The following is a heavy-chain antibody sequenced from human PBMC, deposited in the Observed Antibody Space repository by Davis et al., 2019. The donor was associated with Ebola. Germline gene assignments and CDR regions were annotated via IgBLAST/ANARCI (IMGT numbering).Heavy chain of an antibody. CDR2: IYYSGST. V-gene: IGHV4-61*01. CDR3: AREAPYCSGGRCYDY. D-gene: IGHD2-15*01. Sequence: GSLRLSCTVSGGSVSSGSYYWSWMRQPPGKGLEWIGYIYYSGSTNYNPSLKSRVTLSVDTSKNQFSLKLSSVTAADTAVYYCAREAPYCSGGRCYDYWGQGTLVTVSS. CDR1: GGSVSSGSYY. J-gene: IGHJ4*02.